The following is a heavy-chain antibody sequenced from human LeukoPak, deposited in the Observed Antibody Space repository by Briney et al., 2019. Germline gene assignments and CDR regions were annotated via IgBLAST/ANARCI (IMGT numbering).Heavy chain of an antibody. CDR3: ARDGGYSYGFPPFDL. D-gene: IGHD5-18*01. Sequence: SETLSLTCTVSGGSISSSSYYWGWIRQPPGKGLEWIGSIYYSGSTNYNPSLKSRVTISVDTSKNQFSLKLSSVTAADTAVYYCARDGGYSYGFPPFDLWGRGTLVTVSS. CDR1: GGSISSSSYY. J-gene: IGHJ2*01. V-gene: IGHV4-39*07. CDR2: IYYSGST.